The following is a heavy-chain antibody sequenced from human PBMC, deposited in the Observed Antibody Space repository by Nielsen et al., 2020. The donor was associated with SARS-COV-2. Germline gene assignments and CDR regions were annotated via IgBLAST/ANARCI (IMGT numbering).Heavy chain of an antibody. V-gene: IGHV3-9*01. CDR2: ISWNSGSI. Sequence: GGSLRLSCVGSGFIFSSYTMHWVRQAPGKGLEWVSGISWNSGSIGYADSVKGRFTISRDNAKNSLYLQMNSLRAEDTALYYCAKLDCGGDCYPRMVYAFDIWGQGTMVTVSS. CDR3: AKLDCGGDCYPRMVYAFDI. J-gene: IGHJ3*02. D-gene: IGHD2-21*02. CDR1: GFIFSSYT.